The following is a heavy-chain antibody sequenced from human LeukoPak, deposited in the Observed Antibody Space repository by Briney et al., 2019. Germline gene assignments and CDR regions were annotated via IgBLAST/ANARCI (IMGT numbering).Heavy chain of an antibody. Sequence: ASVKVSCKASGYTFTSYGISWVRQAPGQGLEWMGWISAYNGNTNYAQKLQGRVTMTTDTSTSTAYMELRSLRSDDTAVYYCARVLLWFGEFLPNGMDVWGKGTTVTVSS. V-gene: IGHV1-18*04. CDR3: ARVLLWFGEFLPNGMDV. CDR2: ISAYNGNT. J-gene: IGHJ6*04. D-gene: IGHD3-10*01. CDR1: GYTFTSYG.